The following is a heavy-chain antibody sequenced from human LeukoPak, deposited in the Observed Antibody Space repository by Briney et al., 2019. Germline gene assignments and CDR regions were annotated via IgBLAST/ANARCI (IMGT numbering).Heavy chain of an antibody. V-gene: IGHV3-30*02. Sequence: GGSLRLSCAASGFTFSTSAMNWVRQAPGKGLEWVAFIRYDGSNKYYADSVKGRFTISRDNSKNTLYLQMNSLRAEDTAVYYCAKVGYPSGQFDYWGQGTLVTVSS. CDR2: IRYDGSNK. D-gene: IGHD5-12*01. CDR1: GFTFSTSA. J-gene: IGHJ4*02. CDR3: AKVGYPSGQFDY.